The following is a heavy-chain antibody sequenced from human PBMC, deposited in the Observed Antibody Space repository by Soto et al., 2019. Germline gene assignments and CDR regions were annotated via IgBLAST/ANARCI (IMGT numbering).Heavy chain of an antibody. D-gene: IGHD3-3*01. J-gene: IGHJ5*02. CDR2: IDPSDSYT. CDR1: GYRFSSFTSYW. V-gene: IGHV5-10-1*01. CDR3: ARADVWNAGFFAINSFDP. Sequence: GESLKISCKGSGYRFSSFTSYWISWVRQMPGKGLEWMGRIDPSDSYTKYSPSFQGHVTISVDKSISAAYLQWGSLKASDTAMYYCARADVWNAGFFAINSFDPWGQGTLVTV.